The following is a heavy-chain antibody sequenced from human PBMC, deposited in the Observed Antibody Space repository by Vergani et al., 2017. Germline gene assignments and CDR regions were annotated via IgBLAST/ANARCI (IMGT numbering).Heavy chain of an antibody. CDR3: TTDKHREMATHGIFDYFDY. Sequence: EVQLVESGGGLVKPGGSLRLSCAASGFTFSNAWMNWVRQAPGKGLEWVGRIKSKTDGGTTDYAAPVKGRFTISRDDSKNTLYLQMNSLKTEDSAVYYCTTDKHREMATHGIFDYFDYWGQGTLVTVSS. CDR2: IKSKTDGGTT. CDR1: GFTFSNAW. D-gene: IGHD3-3*02. V-gene: IGHV3-15*07. J-gene: IGHJ4*02.